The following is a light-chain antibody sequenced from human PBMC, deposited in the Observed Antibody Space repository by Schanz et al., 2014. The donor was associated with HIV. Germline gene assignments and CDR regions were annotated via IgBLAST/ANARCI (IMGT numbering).Light chain of an antibody. CDR2: EGS. V-gene: IGLV2-14*02. CDR1: SSDVGSYNL. Sequence: QSVLTQPASVSGSPGQSITISCTGTSSDVGSYNLVSWYQHHPGKAPKLMIYEGSKRPSGVPDRFSGSKSGNMASLTVSGLQAEDEADYYCSSYAGSNTYVFGAGTKLTVL. CDR3: SSYAGSNTYV. J-gene: IGLJ1*01.